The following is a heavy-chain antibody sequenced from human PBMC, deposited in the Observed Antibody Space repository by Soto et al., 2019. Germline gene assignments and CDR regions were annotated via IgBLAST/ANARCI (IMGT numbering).Heavy chain of an antibody. CDR2: IFYSGST. CDR1: GGSISPYY. D-gene: IGHD3-10*01. Sequence: SETLSLTYTVSGGSISPYYWSWIRHPPGKALEWIGYIFYSGSTNYNPSLESRVTISVDMSKNQFSLKLGSVTAADTAVYYCARITGSGPNAFDIWGQGTMVTVSS. J-gene: IGHJ3*02. CDR3: ARITGSGPNAFDI. V-gene: IGHV4-59*01.